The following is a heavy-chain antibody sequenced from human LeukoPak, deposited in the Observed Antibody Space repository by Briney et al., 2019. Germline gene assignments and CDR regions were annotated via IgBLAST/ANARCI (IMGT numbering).Heavy chain of an antibody. CDR1: GYTFTSYY. CDR2: INPSGGST. V-gene: IGHV1-46*01. CDR3: ARAREETYYYDSSGYYYDY. D-gene: IGHD3-22*01. Sequence: ASVKVSCKASGYTFTSYYMHWVRQAPGQELEWMGIINPSGGSTSYAQKFQGRVTMTRDTSTSTVYMELSSLRSEDTAVYYCARAREETYYYDSSGYYYDYWGQGTLVTVSS. J-gene: IGHJ4*02.